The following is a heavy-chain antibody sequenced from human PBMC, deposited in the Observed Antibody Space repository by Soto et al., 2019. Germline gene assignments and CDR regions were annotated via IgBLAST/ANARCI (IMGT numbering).Heavy chain of an antibody. CDR3: ARRPFVLRFLEWLPRTQYYYYYYGMDV. D-gene: IGHD3-3*01. Sequence: SETLSLTCAVYGGSFSGYYWSWIRQPPGKGLEWIGEINHSGSTNYNPSLKSRVTISVDTSKNQFSLKLSSVTAADTAVYYCARRPFVLRFLEWLPRTQYYYYYYGMDVWGQGTTVTVSS. CDR1: GGSFSGYY. V-gene: IGHV4-34*01. J-gene: IGHJ6*02. CDR2: INHSGST.